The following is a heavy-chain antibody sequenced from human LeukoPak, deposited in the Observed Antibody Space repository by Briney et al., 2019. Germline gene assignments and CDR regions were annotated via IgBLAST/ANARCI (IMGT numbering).Heavy chain of an antibody. V-gene: IGHV3-64D*06. CDR2: ISSNGDNT. Sequence: TGGSLRLSCSVSGFTLSTYVMHWVRQAPGKGLEYVSAISSNGDNTYHADSVKGRFTISRDNSKNTLYLQMSSLRADDTAVYYCVRGTGYWGQGTLVTVSS. CDR1: GFTLSTYV. J-gene: IGHJ4*02. CDR3: VRGTGY.